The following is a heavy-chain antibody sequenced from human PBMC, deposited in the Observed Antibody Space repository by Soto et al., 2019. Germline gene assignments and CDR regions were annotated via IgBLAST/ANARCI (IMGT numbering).Heavy chain of an antibody. D-gene: IGHD5-12*01. V-gene: IGHV3-74*01. CDR1: GFTFNNYW. CDR2: INTDGGTT. J-gene: IGHJ4*02. Sequence: VQLVESGGGLVQPGGSLRLSCAASGFTFNNYWMNWVRQAPGKGLVWVSRINTDGGTTTYADSVKGRFTISRDNAKSTLYLQMNSLRVEDTAVYYCVRIRRGDGYTFGYWGQGTLVTVSS. CDR3: VRIRRGDGYTFGY.